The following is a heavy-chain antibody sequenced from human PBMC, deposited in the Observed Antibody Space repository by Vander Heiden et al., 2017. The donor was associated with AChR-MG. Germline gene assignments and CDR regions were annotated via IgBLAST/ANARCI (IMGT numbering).Heavy chain of an antibody. CDR2: IDHSGTT. V-gene: IGHV4-38-2*01. CDR3: ARDPPGYQVPLGEPWFDP. CDR1: GFSITRGYN. D-gene: IGHD3-16*01. Sequence: QVQLQESGPGLIKPSETLSLTCAVSGFSITRGYNWGWIRQPPGKGLQWIGNIDHSGTTYYDPSLESRVTISMDTSKNQFSLRLTSVTAADTAVYYCARDPPGYQVPLGEPWFDPWGQGTLVTVSS. J-gene: IGHJ5*02.